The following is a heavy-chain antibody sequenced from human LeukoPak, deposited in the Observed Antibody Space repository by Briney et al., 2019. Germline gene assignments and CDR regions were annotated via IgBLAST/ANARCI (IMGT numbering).Heavy chain of an antibody. CDR1: GFTFSTYG. D-gene: IGHD4-17*01. Sequence: GGSLRLSCAASGFTFSTYGMNWVRQAPEKGLEWVSYISSDSSTIYYADSVKGRFTISRDNAKNSLYLQMNNLRDEDTAVYYCTTYGDSVSWYFDLWGRGTLVTVSS. J-gene: IGHJ2*01. CDR3: TTYGDSVSWYFDL. V-gene: IGHV3-48*02. CDR2: ISSDSSTI.